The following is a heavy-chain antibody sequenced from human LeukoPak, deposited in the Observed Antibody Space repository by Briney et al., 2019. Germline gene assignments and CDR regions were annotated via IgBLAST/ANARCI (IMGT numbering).Heavy chain of an antibody. CDR2: INPTGSST. V-gene: IGHV1-46*01. D-gene: IGHD2-2*01. CDR1: GYTFTGYY. J-gene: IGHJ5*02. CDR3: ARDLSSTSSKINWFDP. Sequence: ASVKVSCKASGYTFTGYYMHWVRQAPGQGLEWLGLINPTGSSTLYAQKFQGRVTMTRDMSTTTDYMELSSLRSDDTAVYYCARDLSSTSSKINWFDPWGQGTLVTVSS.